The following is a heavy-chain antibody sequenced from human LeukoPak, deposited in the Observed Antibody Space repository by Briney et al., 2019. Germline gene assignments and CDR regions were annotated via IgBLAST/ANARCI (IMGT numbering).Heavy chain of an antibody. Sequence: GGSLRLSCAASGFTFSSYWMSWVRQAPGKGLEWVANIKQDGSEKYYVDSVKGRFTISRDNAKNSLYLQMNSLRAEDTAVYYCARESRLGYSYGYDAFDIWGQGTMVTVSS. D-gene: IGHD5-18*01. CDR1: GFTFSSYW. V-gene: IGHV3-7*01. CDR3: ARESRLGYSYGYDAFDI. J-gene: IGHJ3*02. CDR2: IKQDGSEK.